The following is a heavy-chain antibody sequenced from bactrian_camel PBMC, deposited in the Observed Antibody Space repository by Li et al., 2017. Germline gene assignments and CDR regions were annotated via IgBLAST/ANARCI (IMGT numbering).Heavy chain of an antibody. CDR1: GFTFSSYA. CDR2: INSIGSNT. V-gene: IGHV3S40*01. Sequence: QLVESGGGSVQAGETLRLSCTASGFTFSSYAMSWVRQAPGKGLEWVSRINSIGSNTYYEDSVKGRFTISRDNFKNTVYLSLNNLKTEDTGMYYCAKDVGGAPYDWGQGTQVTVS. J-gene: IGHJ4*01. CDR3: AKDVGGAPYD. D-gene: IGHD1*01.